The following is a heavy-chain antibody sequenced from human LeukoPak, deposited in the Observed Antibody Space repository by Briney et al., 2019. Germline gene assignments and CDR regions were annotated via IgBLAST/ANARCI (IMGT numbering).Heavy chain of an antibody. D-gene: IGHD4-17*01. CDR3: ARDSSGYGDYYYGMDV. J-gene: IGHJ6*02. CDR1: GFTFSSYE. Sequence: PGGSLRLSCAASGFTFSSYEMNWVRQAPGKGLEWVSYISSSGSTIYYADSVKGRFTISRDNAKNSLYLQMNSLRAEDTAVYYCARDSSGYGDYYYGMDVWGQGTTVTVSS. V-gene: IGHV3-48*03. CDR2: ISSSGSTI.